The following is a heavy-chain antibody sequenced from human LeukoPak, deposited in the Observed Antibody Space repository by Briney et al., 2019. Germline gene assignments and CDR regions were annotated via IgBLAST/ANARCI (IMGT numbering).Heavy chain of an antibody. Sequence: SETLSLTCTVSGGSISSYYWSWIRQPPGKGLDWIGYIYYSGSTNYNPSLKSRVTISVDTSKNQFSLKLSSVTAADTAVYYCARGGDLDYFDYWGQGTLVTVSS. CDR1: GGSISSYY. CDR2: IYYSGST. J-gene: IGHJ4*02. D-gene: IGHD3-10*01. CDR3: ARGGDLDYFDY. V-gene: IGHV4-59*01.